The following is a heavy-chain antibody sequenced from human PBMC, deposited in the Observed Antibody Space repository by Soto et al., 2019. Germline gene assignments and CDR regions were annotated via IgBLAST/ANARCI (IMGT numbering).Heavy chain of an antibody. J-gene: IGHJ6*02. Sequence: QVQLVESGGGVVQPGRSLRLSCAASGFTFSSYGMHWVRQAPGKGLEWVAVISYDGSNKYYADSVKGRLTISRDNSKNTLYLQMNSQRAEDTAVYYCAKSAYQRYYYYGLDVWGQGTTVTVSS. CDR3: AKSAYQRYYYYGLDV. CDR1: GFTFSSYG. D-gene: IGHD2-2*01. V-gene: IGHV3-30*18. CDR2: ISYDGSNK.